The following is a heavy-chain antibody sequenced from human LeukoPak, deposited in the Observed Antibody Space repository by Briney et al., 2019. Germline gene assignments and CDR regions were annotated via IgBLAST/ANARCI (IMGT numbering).Heavy chain of an antibody. CDR2: IYSGGST. D-gene: IGHD3-10*01. V-gene: IGHV3-53*01. CDR1: GLTVSNSH. CDR3: VRGQVTMAV. J-gene: IGHJ4*02. Sequence: PGGSLRLSCAASGLTVSNSHMRWVRQAPGKGLEWVSVIYSGGSTYYADSVKGRFTISRDNSENTVYLEMNNLRAEDTAVYYCVRGQVTMAVWGQGTLVTVSA.